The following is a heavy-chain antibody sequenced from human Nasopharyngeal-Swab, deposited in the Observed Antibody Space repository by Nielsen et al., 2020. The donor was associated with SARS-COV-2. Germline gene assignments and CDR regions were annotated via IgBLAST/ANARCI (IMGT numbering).Heavy chain of an antibody. V-gene: IGHV3-48*01. CDR3: ARDVGHIVVVVATDLGAFDI. D-gene: IGHD2-15*01. Sequence: GESLKISCAASGFTFSSYSMNWVRQAPGTGLEWVSYISSSSSTIYYADSVKGRFTISRDNAKNSLYLQMNSLRAEDTAVYYCARDVGHIVVVVATDLGAFDIWGQGTMVTVSS. CDR1: GFTFSSYS. CDR2: ISSSSSTI. J-gene: IGHJ3*02.